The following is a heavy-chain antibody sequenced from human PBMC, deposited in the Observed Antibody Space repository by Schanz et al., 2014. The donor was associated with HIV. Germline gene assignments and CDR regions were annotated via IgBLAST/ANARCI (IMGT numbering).Heavy chain of an antibody. Sequence: QVQLVESGGGVVQPGRSLRLSCAGSGFSFDTFGIHWVRQAPGKGLEWLAVISYDGRNKKFANSVKGRFTISRDNSKNTLYLQMKSLRREDTAVYFCAKDRNYYDDKYLGKGNYYYYYGMDVWGQGTTVTVSS. V-gene: IGHV3-30*18. CDR1: GFSFDTFG. CDR2: ISYDGRNK. CDR3: AKDRNYYDDKYLGKGNYYYYYGMDV. J-gene: IGHJ6*02. D-gene: IGHD3-22*01.